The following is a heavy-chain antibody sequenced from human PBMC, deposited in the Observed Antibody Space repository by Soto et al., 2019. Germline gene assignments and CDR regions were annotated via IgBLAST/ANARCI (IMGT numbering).Heavy chain of an antibody. J-gene: IGHJ5*02. CDR1: GFTFSSYG. CDR3: AKSRSSSGWYGA. D-gene: IGHD6-19*01. CDR2: ISYDGSNK. Sequence: QVQLVESGGGVVQPGRSLRLSCAASGFTFSSYGMHSVRQAPGKGLEWVAVISYDGSNKYYADSVKGRFTISRDNSKNTLYLQMNSLRAADTAVYYCAKSRSSSGWYGAWGQGTLVTVSS. V-gene: IGHV3-30*18.